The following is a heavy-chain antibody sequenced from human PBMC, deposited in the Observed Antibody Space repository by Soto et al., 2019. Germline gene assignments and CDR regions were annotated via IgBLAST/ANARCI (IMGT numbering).Heavy chain of an antibody. CDR1: SGSIGTYF. Sequence: QVQLRESGPGLVKPSETLSLTCTVSSGSIGTYFWSWIRQPPGKGLKWIGYIYYSVTTNYNPSLKSRVTIFLDTSKNQFSLRLSSVTAADTAVYYCARGRGGTYDAFDIWGQGTLVTVSS. CDR2: IYYSVTT. D-gene: IGHD1-26*01. CDR3: ARGRGGTYDAFDI. J-gene: IGHJ3*02. V-gene: IGHV4-59*01.